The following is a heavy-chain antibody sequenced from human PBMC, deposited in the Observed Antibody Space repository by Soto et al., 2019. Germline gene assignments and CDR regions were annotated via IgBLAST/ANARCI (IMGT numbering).Heavy chain of an antibody. CDR1: GFTFSSYS. D-gene: IGHD1-20*01. V-gene: IGHV3-21*01. Sequence: EVQLVESGGGLVKPGGSLRLSCAASGFTFSSYSMNWVRQAPGKGLEWVSSISSSSSYIYYADSVKGRFTISRDNAKNSLYLQMNGLRAEDTAVYYCARDMGYNWNDGGDYWGQGTLVTVSS. CDR2: ISSSSSYI. CDR3: ARDMGYNWNDGGDY. J-gene: IGHJ4*02.